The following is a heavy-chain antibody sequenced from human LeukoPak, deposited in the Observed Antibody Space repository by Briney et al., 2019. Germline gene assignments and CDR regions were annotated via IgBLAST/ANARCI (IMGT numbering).Heavy chain of an antibody. CDR3: ARLHCSSTSCRNWFDP. CDR2: INPNSGGT. J-gene: IGHJ5*02. CDR1: GYTFTGYY. D-gene: IGHD2-2*01. V-gene: IGHV1-2*02. Sequence: ASVKVSSKASGYTFTGYYMHWVRQAPGQGLEWMGWINPNSGGTNYAQKFQGRVTMSRDTSISTAYMELSRLRSDDTAVYYCARLHCSSTSCRNWFDPWGQGTLVTVSS.